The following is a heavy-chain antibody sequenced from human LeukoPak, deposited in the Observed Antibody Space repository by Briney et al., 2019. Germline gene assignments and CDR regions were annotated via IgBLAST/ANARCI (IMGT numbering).Heavy chain of an antibody. D-gene: IGHD1-26*01. Sequence: SVKVSCKASGGTFSSYTISWVRQAPGQGLEWMGRIIPILAIANYAQKFQGRVTITADKSTSTAYMELSSLRSEDTAVYYCAKDGGASGSGSYLFGYWGQGTLVTVSS. J-gene: IGHJ4*02. CDR2: IIPILAIA. CDR1: GGTFSSYT. CDR3: AKDGGASGSGSYLFGY. V-gene: IGHV1-69*04.